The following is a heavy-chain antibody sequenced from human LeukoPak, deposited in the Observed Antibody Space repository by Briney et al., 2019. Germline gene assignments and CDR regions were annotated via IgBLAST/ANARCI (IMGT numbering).Heavy chain of an antibody. Sequence: ASVKVSCKAYGGTFSSYAISLVRQAPGQGLEWMGRIIPILGIANYAQKFQGRVTITADKSTSTAYMELSSLRSEDTAVYYCAREHKDTMIVVVTSYGMDVWGQGTTVTVSS. V-gene: IGHV1-69*04. D-gene: IGHD3-22*01. CDR2: IIPILGIA. J-gene: IGHJ6*02. CDR3: AREHKDTMIVVVTSYGMDV. CDR1: GGTFSSYA.